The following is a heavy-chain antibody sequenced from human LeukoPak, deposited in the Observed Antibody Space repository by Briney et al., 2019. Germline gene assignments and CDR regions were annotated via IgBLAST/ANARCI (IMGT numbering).Heavy chain of an antibody. J-gene: IGHJ4*02. CDR3: ARQAGGGGYTYTSAH. V-gene: IGHV5-51*01. CDR1: GYSFTSYW. CDR2: IYPDDSDT. D-gene: IGHD3-22*01. Sequence: GESLKTPCKGSGYSFTSYWIGWVPQMPGKGLEWMGIIYPDDSDTRYSPSFQGQVNISADKSISPAYLQWRSLKASDTAIYYCARQAGGGGYTYTSAHWGQGTPVTVSS.